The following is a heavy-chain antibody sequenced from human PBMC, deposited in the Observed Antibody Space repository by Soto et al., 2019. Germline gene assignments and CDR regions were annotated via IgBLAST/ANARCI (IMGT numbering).Heavy chain of an antibody. D-gene: IGHD3-10*01. CDR1: GFVFKDSS. CDR2: IRDRAYNYAT. CDR3: TRLISAAQDY. Sequence: EVLLVESGGGLVQPGGSLKLSCAASGFVFKDSSIHWVRQASGKGLEWVGRIRDRAYNYATAYAASVEGRFTISRDDSDNTAYLHMSRLKTEDTAIYYCTRLISAAQDYWGQGTLVTVSS. V-gene: IGHV3-73*01. J-gene: IGHJ4*02.